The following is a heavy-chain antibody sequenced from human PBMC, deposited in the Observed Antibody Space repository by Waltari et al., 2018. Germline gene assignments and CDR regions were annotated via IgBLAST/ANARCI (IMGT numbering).Heavy chain of an antibody. Sequence: EVQLVESGGGLIQPGGSLRLSCAASGFTVSSNYMSWVRQAPGKGLEWVSVIYSVGSTYYSDSVKVRFPISRDNSKNTLYLQMNSLRAEDTAVYYCARAFSGSYFAYFQHWGQGTLVTVSS. CDR1: GFTVSSNY. J-gene: IGHJ1*01. CDR2: IYSVGST. V-gene: IGHV3-53*01. D-gene: IGHD1-26*01. CDR3: ARAFSGSYFAYFQH.